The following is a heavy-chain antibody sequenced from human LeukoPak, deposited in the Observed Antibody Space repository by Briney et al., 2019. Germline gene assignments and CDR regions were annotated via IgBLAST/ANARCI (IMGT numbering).Heavy chain of an antibody. Sequence: GGSLRLSCAASGFTFSDYYMSWIRQAPGKGLEWVSYISSSGSTIYYADSVKGRFTISRDNAKNSLYLQMNSLRAEDTAVYYRAREQRGWYDTVWDYWGQGTLVTVSS. CDR3: AREQRGWYDTVWDY. J-gene: IGHJ4*02. CDR1: GFTFSDYY. CDR2: ISSSGSTI. D-gene: IGHD6-19*01. V-gene: IGHV3-11*01.